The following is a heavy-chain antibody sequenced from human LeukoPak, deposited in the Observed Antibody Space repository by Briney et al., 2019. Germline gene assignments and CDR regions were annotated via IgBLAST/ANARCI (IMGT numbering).Heavy chain of an antibody. J-gene: IGHJ5*02. D-gene: IGHD3-22*01. V-gene: IGHV4-59*02. CDR1: GGAVSSYY. CDR2: IHDRGST. Sequence: PSETLSLTCTVSGGAVSSYYWSWIRQPPGKGLEWIGYIHDRGSTSYNPSLKSRVTISLDTSKNQFSLNLSSVTAADTAVYYCAREFRITMIVVVLDPWGQGTLVTVSS. CDR3: AREFRITMIVVVLDP.